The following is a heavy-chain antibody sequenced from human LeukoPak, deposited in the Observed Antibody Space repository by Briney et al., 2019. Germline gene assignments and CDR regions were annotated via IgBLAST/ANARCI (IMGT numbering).Heavy chain of an antibody. CDR2: MYDSGST. CDR3: AADYGGYSGAFDI. J-gene: IGHJ3*02. Sequence: SETLSLTCTVSGGSTASSSYYWGWIRQPPEKGLEWIGSMYDSGSTYYNPSLKSRVTISVDTSKNQSSLKLSSVTAADTAVYYCAADYGGYSGAFDIWGQGTMVTVSS. CDR1: GGSTASSSYY. D-gene: IGHD4-23*01. V-gene: IGHV4-39*01.